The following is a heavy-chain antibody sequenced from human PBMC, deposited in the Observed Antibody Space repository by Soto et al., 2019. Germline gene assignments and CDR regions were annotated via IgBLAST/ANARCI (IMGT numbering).Heavy chain of an antibody. J-gene: IGHJ4*02. CDR1: GFAFSSSA. CDR2: ITVAGGGI. CDR3: AKWPPSPKMGVTSH. V-gene: IGHV3-23*01. D-gene: IGHD1-26*01. Sequence: EVQLLESGGGLAQPGGSLRLSCAASGFAFSSSAMAWIRQTPGKGLQWVSAITVAGGGIYYADSVKGRFTISRDNSKKTLYRQMNSLRAEDTAQYFCAKWPPSPKMGVTSHWGQGTLVTVSS.